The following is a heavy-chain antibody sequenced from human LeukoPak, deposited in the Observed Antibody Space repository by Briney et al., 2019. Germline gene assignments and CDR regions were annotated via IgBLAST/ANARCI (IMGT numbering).Heavy chain of an antibody. CDR3: ARREISIRGYSSRLRDYYFDY. Sequence: PSWTLSLTCAVNGGSFRGYNWSGIGQRPGKGQEWIGEINHSGSTNYNPSLKSRVTISVDTSKNQFSLKLSSVTAADTAVYYCARREISIRGYSSRLRDYYFDYWGQGTLVTVSS. D-gene: IGHD5-18*01. CDR2: INHSGST. V-gene: IGHV4-34*01. CDR1: GGSFRGYN. J-gene: IGHJ4*02.